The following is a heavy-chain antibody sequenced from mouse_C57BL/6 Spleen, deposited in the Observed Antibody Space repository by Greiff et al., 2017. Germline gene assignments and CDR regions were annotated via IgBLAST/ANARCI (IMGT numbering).Heavy chain of an antibody. CDR3: AREGVDAGAMDY. CDR1: GYAFTNYL. Sequence: QVQLQQSGAELVRPGTSVKVSCKASGYAFTNYLIEWVKQRPGPGLEWIGVINPGSGGTNYNEKFKGKATLTADKSSSTAYMQLSSLTSEDSAVYCCAREGVDAGAMDYWGQGTSVTVSS. CDR2: INPGSGGT. D-gene: IGHD2-3*01. J-gene: IGHJ4*01. V-gene: IGHV1-54*01.